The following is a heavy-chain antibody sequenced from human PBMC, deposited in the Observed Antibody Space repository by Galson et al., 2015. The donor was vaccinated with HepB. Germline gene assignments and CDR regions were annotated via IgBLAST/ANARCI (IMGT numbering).Heavy chain of an antibody. V-gene: IGHV3-48*01. D-gene: IGHD6-19*01. J-gene: IGHJ4*02. Sequence: LRLSCAASGFTFSSYPMNWVRQAAGKGLEWVSYISSSSGTIYYADSVKGRFTISRDNAKNSLYLQINSLRAEDTAVFYCARGGSGWGLDYWGQGTLVTVSS. CDR2: ISSSSGTI. CDR1: GFTFSSYP. CDR3: ARGGSGWGLDY.